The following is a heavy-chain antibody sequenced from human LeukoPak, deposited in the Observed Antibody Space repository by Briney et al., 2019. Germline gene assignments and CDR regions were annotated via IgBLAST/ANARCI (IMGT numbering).Heavy chain of an antibody. CDR1: GFTFSSYG. Sequence: GGSLRLSCAASGFTFSSYGMNWVRQAPGKGLEWVSGISGSGGRTYHADSVKGRFTISRDNSKNTLNLRMNSLRAEDTAVYYCVKASVLDYYDSSGYYNPNSFDDWGQGTLVTVSS. J-gene: IGHJ4*02. CDR3: VKASVLDYYDSSGYYNPNSFDD. V-gene: IGHV3-23*01. D-gene: IGHD3-22*01. CDR2: ISGSGGRT.